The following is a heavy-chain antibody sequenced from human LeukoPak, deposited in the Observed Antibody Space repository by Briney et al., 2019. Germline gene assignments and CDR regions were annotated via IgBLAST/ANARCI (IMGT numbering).Heavy chain of an antibody. D-gene: IGHD1-1*01. CDR1: GYSFSDYW. CDR2: FFPGDSDT. CDR3: ARRGTWSNYYGLDV. Sequence: GESLKISCQGLGYSFSDYWVAWVRQMPGKGLEWMGIFFPGDSDTRYSPSFQGQVTISVDKSINTAYLQWRSLKASDTAIYYCARRGTWSNYYGLDVWGQGTTVTVSS. V-gene: IGHV5-51*01. J-gene: IGHJ6*02.